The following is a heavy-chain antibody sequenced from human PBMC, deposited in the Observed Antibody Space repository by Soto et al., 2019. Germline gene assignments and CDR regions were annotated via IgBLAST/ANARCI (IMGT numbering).Heavy chain of an antibody. J-gene: IGHJ3*02. CDR1: GFTFSSYA. Sequence: SGGSLRLSCAATGFTFSSYAMSWVRQAPGKGLEWVSAISGSGGSPYYADSVKGRFTISRDNSKNTLYLQMNSLRAEDTAVYYCAKAEDYYDSSGYYYVSAFDIWGQGKMLTISS. D-gene: IGHD3-22*01. CDR3: AKAEDYYDSSGYYYVSAFDI. V-gene: IGHV3-23*01. CDR2: ISGSGGSP.